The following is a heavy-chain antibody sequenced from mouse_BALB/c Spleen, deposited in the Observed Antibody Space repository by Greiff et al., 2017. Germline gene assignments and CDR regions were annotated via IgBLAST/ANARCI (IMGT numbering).Heavy chain of an antibody. CDR2: ISYSGST. CDR1: GYSITSDYA. D-gene: IGHD2-2*01. J-gene: IGHJ4*01. Sequence: VQLQESGPGLVKPSQSLSLTCTVTGYSITSDYAWNWIRQFPGNKLEWMGYISYSGSTSYNPSLKSRISITRDTSKNQFFLQLNSVTTEDTATYYCARGGYDPYYYAMDYWGQGTSVTVSS. V-gene: IGHV3-2*02. CDR3: ARGGYDPYYYAMDY.